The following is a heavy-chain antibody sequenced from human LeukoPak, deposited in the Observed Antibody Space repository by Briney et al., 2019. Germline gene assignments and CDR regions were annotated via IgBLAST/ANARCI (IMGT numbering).Heavy chain of an antibody. CDR1: GGSFSGYY. J-gene: IGHJ6*02. Sequence: PSETLSLTCAVYGGSFSGYYWSWIRQPPGKGLEWIGEINHSGSTNYNPSLKSRVTISVGTSKDQFSLKLSSVTAADTAVYYCASDIVVVPAAMGSYYYYGMDVWGQGTTVTVSS. CDR3: ASDIVVVPAAMGSYYYYGMDV. V-gene: IGHV4-34*01. CDR2: INHSGST. D-gene: IGHD2-2*01.